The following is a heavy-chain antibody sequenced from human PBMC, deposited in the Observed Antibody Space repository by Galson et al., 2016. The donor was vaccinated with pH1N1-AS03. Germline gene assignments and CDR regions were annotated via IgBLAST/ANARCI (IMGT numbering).Heavy chain of an antibody. CDR3: ARLPRGPWRFDY. CDR2: INKDEDER. CDR1: GFSISSGA. V-gene: IGHV3-7*01. D-gene: IGHD3-10*01. Sequence: SLRLSCAVSGFSISSGAMTWVRQAPGKGLEWVATINKDEDERYYMGSVKGRCTISRDTAKNSVFLQMNSVRVEDRAVYYCARLPRGPWRFDYWGQGTLVTVSS. J-gene: IGHJ4*02.